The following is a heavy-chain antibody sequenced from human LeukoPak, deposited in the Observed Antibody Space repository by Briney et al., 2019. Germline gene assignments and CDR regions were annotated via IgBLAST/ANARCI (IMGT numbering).Heavy chain of an antibody. CDR1: GYTFTGYY. CDR3: ARDRLQLWLPYDY. CDR2: INPNSGGT. Sequence: ASVKVSCKASGYTFTGYYMHWVRQAPGQGLEWMGRINPNSGGTNYAQKFQGRVTMTRDTSISTAYMELSRLRSDDTAVYYCARDRLQLWLPYDYWGQGTLVTVSS. D-gene: IGHD5-18*01. V-gene: IGHV1-2*06. J-gene: IGHJ4*02.